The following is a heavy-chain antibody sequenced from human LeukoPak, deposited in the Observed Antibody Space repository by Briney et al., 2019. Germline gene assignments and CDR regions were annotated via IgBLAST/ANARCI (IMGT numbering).Heavy chain of an antibody. CDR2: INPNSGDT. V-gene: IGHV1-2*02. CDR3: ARDERYDSSGYPFDY. J-gene: IGHJ4*02. Sequence: ASVKVSCKASGYNFTGYNIHWVRQAPGQGLEWMGWINPNSGDTNYAETFQGRVTMTRDTSISTAFMELSRLRSDDTAVYYCARDERYDSSGYPFDYWGQGTLVTVSS. CDR1: GYNFTGYN. D-gene: IGHD3-22*01.